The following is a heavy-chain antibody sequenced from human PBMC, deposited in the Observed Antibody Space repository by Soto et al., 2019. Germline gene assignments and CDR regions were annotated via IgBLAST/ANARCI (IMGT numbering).Heavy chain of an antibody. CDR3: ARDTPDYLNVVCMDL. D-gene: IGHD4-17*01. V-gene: IGHV3-48*02. CDR1: GFTFSGYS. J-gene: IGHJ6*02. CDR2: ISSSSSTI. Sequence: EVPLVESGGGLVQPGGSLRLSCAASGFTFSGYSMNWVRQAPGKGLEWVSYISSSSSTIYYADSVKGRFTISRDNAKNSLYLQMNSLRDEDTTVYYCARDTPDYLNVVCMDLWGQWTTVTVSS.